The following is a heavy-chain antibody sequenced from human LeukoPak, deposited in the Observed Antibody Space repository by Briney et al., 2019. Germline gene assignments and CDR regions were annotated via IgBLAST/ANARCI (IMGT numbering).Heavy chain of an antibody. CDR2: IIPIFGTA. J-gene: IGHJ5*02. V-gene: IGHV1-69*13. D-gene: IGHD5-18*01. Sequence: SVKVSCKASGGTFSSYAISWVRQAPGQGLEWMGGIIPIFGTANYAQKFQGRVTITADESTSTVYMELSSLRSEDTAVYYCARVGYSYGYGPGSWFDPWGQGTLVTVSS. CDR3: ARVGYSYGYGPGSWFDP. CDR1: GGTFSSYA.